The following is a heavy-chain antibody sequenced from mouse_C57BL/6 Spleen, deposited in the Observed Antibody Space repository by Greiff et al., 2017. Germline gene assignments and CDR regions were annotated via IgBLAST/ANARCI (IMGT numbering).Heavy chain of an antibody. V-gene: IGHV1-82*01. D-gene: IGHD1-1*01. Sequence: QVQLQQSGPELVKPGASVKISCKASGYAFSSSWMNWVKQRPGKGLEWIGRIYPGDGDTNYNGKFKGKATLTADKSSSTAYMQLSSLTSEDSAVYFCARSGYYGSSYAYFDYWGQGTTLTVSS. CDR2: IYPGDGDT. J-gene: IGHJ2*01. CDR3: ARSGYYGSSYAYFDY. CDR1: GYAFSSSW.